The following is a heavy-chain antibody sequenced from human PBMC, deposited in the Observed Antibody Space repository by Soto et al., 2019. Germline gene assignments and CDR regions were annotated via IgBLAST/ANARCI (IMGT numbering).Heavy chain of an antibody. CDR3: ARGRASGSYR. D-gene: IGHD1-26*01. CDR2: INHSGST. J-gene: IGHJ4*02. Sequence: QVQLQQWGAGLLKPSETLSLTCAVYGGSFSGYYWSWIRQPPGKGLEWIGEINHSGSTNYNPSLKSRVTLSVDTSKNQFSLKLSSVTAADTAVYYCARGRASGSYRWGQGTLVTVSS. V-gene: IGHV4-34*01. CDR1: GGSFSGYY.